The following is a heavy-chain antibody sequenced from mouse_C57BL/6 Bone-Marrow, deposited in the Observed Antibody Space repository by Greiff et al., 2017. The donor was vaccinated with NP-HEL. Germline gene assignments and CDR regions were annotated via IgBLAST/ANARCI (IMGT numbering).Heavy chain of an antibody. V-gene: IGHV5-9-1*02. CDR3: TRFTTVVARENFDY. CDR2: ISSGGDYI. Sequence: EVQLVESGEGLVKPGGSLKLSCAASGFTFSSYAMSWVRQTPEKRLEWVAYISSGGDYIYYADTVKGRFTISRDNARNTLYLQMSSLKSEDTAMYYCTRFTTVVARENFDYWGQGTTLTVSS. CDR1: GFTFSSYA. D-gene: IGHD1-1*01. J-gene: IGHJ2*01.